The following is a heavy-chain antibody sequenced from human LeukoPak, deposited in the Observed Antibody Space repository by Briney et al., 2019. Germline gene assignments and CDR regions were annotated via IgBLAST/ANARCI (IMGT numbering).Heavy chain of an antibody. CDR3: ARDAGYDTLTGYYKGIEYFDY. Sequence: SVKVSCKASGGTFSSYAISWVRQAPGQGLEWMGGIISIFGTANYAQKIQGRVTITTDESTSTAYMELRSLRSDDTAVYYCARDAGYDTLTGYYKGIEYFDYWGQGTLVTVSS. CDR1: GGTFSSYA. V-gene: IGHV1-69*05. D-gene: IGHD3-9*01. CDR2: IISIFGTA. J-gene: IGHJ4*02.